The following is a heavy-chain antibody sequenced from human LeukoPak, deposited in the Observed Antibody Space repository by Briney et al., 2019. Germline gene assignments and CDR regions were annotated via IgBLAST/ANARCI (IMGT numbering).Heavy chain of an antibody. V-gene: IGHV3-74*01. D-gene: IGHD6-13*01. CDR3: VRVDPTAAGKQDY. Sequence: GGSLRLSCAASGFTFSTYWRQWVRQAPGKGLVFVSRINPDGTTTNYADSVKGRFTISRDNAKNTLSLQLSSLRVEDTAVYYCVRVDPTAAGKQDYCGQGTLVTVSS. J-gene: IGHJ4*02. CDR1: GFTFSTYW. CDR2: INPDGTTT.